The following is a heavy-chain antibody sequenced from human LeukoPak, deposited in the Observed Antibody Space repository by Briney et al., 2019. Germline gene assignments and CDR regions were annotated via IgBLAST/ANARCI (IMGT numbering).Heavy chain of an antibody. V-gene: IGHV4-4*07. CDR2: IYTSWST. CDR3: ASDGYGDIDAFDI. D-gene: IGHD4-17*01. Sequence: SQTLSLICTFSGGSISSYYWRWIRRPSRKGLECIVRIYTSWSTNYNPSLKGRGTISVDKAKNQSSLRLSSAAAADTALYYCASDGYGDIDAFDIWGQGTLVTVSS. CDR1: GGSISSYY. J-gene: IGHJ3*02.